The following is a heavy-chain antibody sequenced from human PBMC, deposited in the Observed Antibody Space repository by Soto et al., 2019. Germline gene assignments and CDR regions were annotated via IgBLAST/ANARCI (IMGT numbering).Heavy chain of an antibody. V-gene: IGHV4-61*01. D-gene: IGHD6-13*01. CDR2: NYYSGST. J-gene: IGHJ6*02. Sequence: QVQLQESGPGLVKPSETLSLTCTVSGGSVSSGSYYWSWIRQPPGKGLEWIGYNYYSGSTNYNPSLKGRVTISVDTSKTQFSLKLSSVTAADTAVYYCARDRGSSWPGYYYYGMDVWGQGTTVTVSS. CDR1: GGSVSSGSYY. CDR3: ARDRGSSWPGYYYYGMDV.